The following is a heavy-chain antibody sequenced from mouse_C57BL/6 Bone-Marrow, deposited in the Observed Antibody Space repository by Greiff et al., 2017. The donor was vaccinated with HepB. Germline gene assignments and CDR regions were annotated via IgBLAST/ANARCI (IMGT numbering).Heavy chain of an antibody. CDR1: GYTFTSYG. CDR2: IYPGSGNT. J-gene: IGHJ1*03. CDR3: ARPYYVSRKDWYFDD. V-gene: IGHV1-81*01. D-gene: IGHD1-1*01. Sequence: QVQLQQSGAELARPGASVKLSCKASGYTFTSYGISWVKQRTGQGLEWIGEIYPGSGNTYYNEKFKGKATLTADKSSSTAYMELRSLTSEDSAVYFCARPYYVSRKDWYFDDWGTGTTVTDAS.